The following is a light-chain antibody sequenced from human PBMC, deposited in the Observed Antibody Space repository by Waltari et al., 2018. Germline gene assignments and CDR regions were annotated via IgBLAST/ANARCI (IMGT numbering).Light chain of an antibody. CDR2: AVS. V-gene: IGLV2-14*03. J-gene: IGLJ3*02. Sequence: QSALTQPASVSGSPGQSITISCTGTSADVGHFDYVSWYQQYPGKAPKLMIYAVSNRPSGVSDRFSGSKSGSTASLTISGLQAEDEADYYCALYTGRGVFGGGTKLTVL. CDR1: SADVGHFDY. CDR3: ALYTGRGV.